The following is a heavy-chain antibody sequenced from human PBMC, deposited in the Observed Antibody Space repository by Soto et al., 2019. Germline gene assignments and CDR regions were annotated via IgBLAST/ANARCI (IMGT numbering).Heavy chain of an antibody. V-gene: IGHV4-31*03. CDR3: ARGGGVWGSYSWNFDY. CDR2: IYYSGST. D-gene: IGHD3-16*02. J-gene: IGHJ4*02. Sequence: SETLSLTCTFSGGSISIGVYYWRWIRQHPGKGLEWIGYIYYSGSTYYNPSLKSRVTISVDTSKNQFSLKLSSVTAADTAVYYCARGGGVWGSYSWNFDYWGQGTMATVSS. CDR1: GGSISIGVYY.